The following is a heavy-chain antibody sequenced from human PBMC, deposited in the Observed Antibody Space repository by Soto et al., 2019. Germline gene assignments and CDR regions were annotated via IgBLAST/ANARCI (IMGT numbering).Heavy chain of an antibody. CDR1: GYTLTELS. J-gene: IGHJ2*01. V-gene: IGHV1-24*01. Sequence: ASVKVSCKVSGYTLTELSMHWVRQAPGKGLEWMGGFDPEDGETIYAQKFQGRVTMTEDTSTDTAYMELSSLRSEDTAVYYCASGIIVGAPPTCFDLWGRGTLVTVSS. CDR2: FDPEDGET. CDR3: ASGIIVGAPPTCFDL. D-gene: IGHD1-26*01.